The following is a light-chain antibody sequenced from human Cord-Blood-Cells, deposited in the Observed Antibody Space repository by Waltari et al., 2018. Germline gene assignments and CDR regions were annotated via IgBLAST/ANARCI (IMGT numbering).Light chain of an antibody. CDR2: DVS. J-gene: IGLJ3*02. Sequence: QSALTQPDPVSGSPGQSITISCTGTSSDVGGYNYVSWYQQHPGKAPKLMIYDVSNRPSGVSNRFSGSKSGNTASLTISGLQAEDEADYYCSSYTSSSTLVFGGGTKLTVL. V-gene: IGLV2-14*01. CDR3: SSYTSSSTLV. CDR1: SSDVGGYNY.